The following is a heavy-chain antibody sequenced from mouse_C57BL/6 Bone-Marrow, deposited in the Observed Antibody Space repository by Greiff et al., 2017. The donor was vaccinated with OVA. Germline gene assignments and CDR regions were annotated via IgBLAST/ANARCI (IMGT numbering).Heavy chain of an antibody. J-gene: IGHJ2*01. CDR1: GFSLTSYG. CDR2: IWSGGST. V-gene: IGHV2-2*01. D-gene: IGHD2-4*01. CDR3: ARSTMITTGDY. Sequence: QVQLQQSGPGLVQPSQSLSITCTVSGFSLTSYGVHWVRQSPGKGLEWLGVIWSGGSTVYNAAFISRLSISKDNSKSQVFFKMNSLQADDTAIYYCARSTMITTGDYWGQGTTLTVSS.